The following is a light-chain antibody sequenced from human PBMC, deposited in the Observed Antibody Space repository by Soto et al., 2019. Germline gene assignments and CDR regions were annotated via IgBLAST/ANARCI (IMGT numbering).Light chain of an antibody. CDR1: QSVSSRY. CDR2: RAS. Sequence: EIGLTQSPGTLSLSPGERATLSCRASQSVSSRYLAWYQQKPGPAPRLLIYRASSRATGIPARFSGSGSGTDFTLTISRLEQEDCAVYYCQQYGSSWTFGQGTKVEIK. V-gene: IGKV3-20*01. J-gene: IGKJ1*01. CDR3: QQYGSSWT.